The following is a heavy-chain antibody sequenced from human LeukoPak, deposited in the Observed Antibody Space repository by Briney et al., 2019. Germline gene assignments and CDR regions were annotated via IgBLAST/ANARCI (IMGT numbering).Heavy chain of an antibody. CDR1: GFTFSNYV. Sequence: GGSLRLSCTGSGFTFSNYVMSWVRQAPGKRLEWVSGISDSGDDTDYADSVKGRFTVSRDIAQNSLYLQMNSLRPEDTALYYCAKDLDASGRQNDYYYYGMDVWGQGTTVTVSS. J-gene: IGHJ6*02. V-gene: IGHV3-23*01. CDR2: ISDSGDDT. D-gene: IGHD3-10*01. CDR3: AKDLDASGRQNDYYYYGMDV.